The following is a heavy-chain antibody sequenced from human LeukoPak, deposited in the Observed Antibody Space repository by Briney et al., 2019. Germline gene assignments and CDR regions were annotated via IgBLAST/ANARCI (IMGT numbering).Heavy chain of an antibody. CDR2: ISGSATGGIT. CDR1: GLTFSIFG. D-gene: IGHD3-10*01. V-gene: IGHV3-23*01. J-gene: IGHJ4*02. Sequence: GGSLRLSCAVSGLTFSIFGMCWVRQSPGKGLEWVSAISGSATGGITNYADSVKGRFTISRDNDMNTVYLQMNNLRVEDTAVYYCANHRSAFEFWGQGTLVTVSS. CDR3: ANHRSAFEF.